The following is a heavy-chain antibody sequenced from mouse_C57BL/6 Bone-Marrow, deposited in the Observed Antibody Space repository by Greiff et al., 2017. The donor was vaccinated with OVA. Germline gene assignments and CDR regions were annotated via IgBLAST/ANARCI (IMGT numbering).Heavy chain of an antibody. V-gene: IGHV1-26*01. CDR1: GYTFTDYY. D-gene: IGHD2-5*01. CDR3: ATGYYSNYGGFAY. Sequence: EVQLQQSGPELVKPGASVKISCKASGYTFTDYYMSWVKQSHGKSLEWIGDINPNNGGTSYNQKFKGKATLTVDKSSSTAYMELRSLTSEDSAVYYCATGYYSNYGGFAYWGQGTLVTVSA. J-gene: IGHJ3*01. CDR2: INPNNGGT.